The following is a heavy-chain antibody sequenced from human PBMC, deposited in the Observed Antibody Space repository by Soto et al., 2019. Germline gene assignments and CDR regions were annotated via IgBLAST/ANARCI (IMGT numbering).Heavy chain of an antibody. CDR2: IWYDGSNK. CDR3: ARDPYTSTWYGGMDV. J-gene: IGHJ6*02. Sequence: QVQLVESGGGVVQPGRSLRLSCAASGFTFSTYGMHWVRQAPGKGLEWVAVIWYDGSNKYYADSVKGRFTISRDNSKNTLYLQMNSLRAEDTAVYYCARDPYTSTWYGGMDVWGQGTTVTVSS. CDR1: GFTFSTYG. D-gene: IGHD6-13*01. V-gene: IGHV3-33*01.